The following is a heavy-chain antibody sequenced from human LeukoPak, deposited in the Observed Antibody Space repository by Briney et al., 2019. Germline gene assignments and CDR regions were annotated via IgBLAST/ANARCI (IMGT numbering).Heavy chain of an antibody. J-gene: IGHJ3*02. V-gene: IGHV3-21*01. CDR2: ISSSSSYI. CDR3: ASLKLGWLQLILEGTDAFDI. CDR1: GFTFSSYS. Sequence: GGSLRLSCAASGFTFSSYSMNWVRQAPGKGLEWVSSISSSSSYIYYADSVKGRFTISRDNAKNSLYLQMNSLRAEDTAVYYCASLKLGWLQLILEGTDAFDIWGQGTMVTVSS. D-gene: IGHD5-24*01.